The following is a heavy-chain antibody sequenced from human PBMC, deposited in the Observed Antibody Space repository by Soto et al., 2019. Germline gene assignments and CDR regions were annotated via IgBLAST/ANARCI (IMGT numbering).Heavy chain of an antibody. D-gene: IGHD6-19*01. CDR1: GFTFGDYA. CDR2: IRSKAYGGTT. V-gene: IGHV3-49*03. CDR3: TRDRTAVAGTAGY. J-gene: IGHJ4*02. Sequence: GGSLRLSCTASGFTFGDYAMSWFRQAPGKGLEWVGFIRSKAYGGTTEYAASVKGRFTISRDDSKSIAYLQMNSLKTEDTAVYYCTRDRTAVAGTAGYWGQGTLVTVSS.